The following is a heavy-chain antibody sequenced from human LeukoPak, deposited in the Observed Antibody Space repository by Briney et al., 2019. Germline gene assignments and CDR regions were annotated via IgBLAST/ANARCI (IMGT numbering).Heavy chain of an antibody. CDR1: GGSINNSY. CDR2: IYYSGST. Sequence: SETLSLTCTVSGGSINNSYWTWIRQPPGKGLEWIGHIYYSGSTNYSPSLKSRVTISVDTSKNQFSLKLSSVTAADTAVYYCAREYGSGTYYNFDYWGQGTLVTVSS. V-gene: IGHV4-59*01. D-gene: IGHD3-10*01. J-gene: IGHJ4*02. CDR3: AREYGSGTYYNFDY.